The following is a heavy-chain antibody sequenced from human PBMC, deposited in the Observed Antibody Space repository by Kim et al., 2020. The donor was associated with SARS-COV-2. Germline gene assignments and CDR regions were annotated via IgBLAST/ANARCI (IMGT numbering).Heavy chain of an antibody. CDR1: GFTFSDHY. D-gene: IGHD2-2*01. J-gene: IGHJ4*02. V-gene: IGHV3-11*05. Sequence: GGSLRLSCAASGFTFSDHYMHWMRQAPGKGLEWISYISGPTTSTNYADSVKGRFTVSRDNTKNSLFLQINSLRADDTAVYYCAREERSSPKNFDYWGQGALVTVSS. CDR2: ISGPTTST. CDR3: AREERSSPKNFDY.